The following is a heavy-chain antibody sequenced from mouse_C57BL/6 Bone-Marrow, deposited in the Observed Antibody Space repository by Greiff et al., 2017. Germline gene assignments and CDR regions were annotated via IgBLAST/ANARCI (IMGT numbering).Heavy chain of an antibody. CDR1: GYAFTNYL. J-gene: IGHJ2*01. V-gene: IGHV1-54*01. D-gene: IGHD1-1*01. CDR3: ARNYGSSYDYFDY. CDR2: INPGSGGT. Sequence: VKLQESGAELVRPGTSVKVSCKASGYAFTNYLIEWVKQRPGQGLEWIGVINPGSGGTNYNETFKGKATLTADKSSSTAYMQLSSLTSEDSAVFFCARNYGSSYDYFDYWGQGTTLTVSS.